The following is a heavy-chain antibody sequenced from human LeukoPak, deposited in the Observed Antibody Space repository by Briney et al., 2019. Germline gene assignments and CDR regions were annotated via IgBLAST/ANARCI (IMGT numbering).Heavy chain of an antibody. Sequence: GGSLRLSCAASGFTFSNAWMSWVRQAPGKGLEWVGRIESKTDGGTTDYAAPVKGRFTISRDDSKNTLYLQMNSLKTGDTAVYYCTTAPLYPTVTTGSWGQGTLVTVSS. CDR1: GFTFSNAW. CDR3: TTAPLYPTVTTGS. V-gene: IGHV3-15*04. CDR2: IESKTDGGTT. D-gene: IGHD4-17*01. J-gene: IGHJ4*02.